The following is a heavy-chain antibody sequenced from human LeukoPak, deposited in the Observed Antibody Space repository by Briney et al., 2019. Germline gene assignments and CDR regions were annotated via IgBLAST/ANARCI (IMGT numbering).Heavy chain of an antibody. J-gene: IGHJ4*02. CDR3: TRVRGEAVVDY. Sequence: GGSLRLSCAASGFTFSDHYTDWVRQAPGKGLEWVGRTRKKANSYTTEYAASVKGRFTISRDDPKNSLYLQMNSLKTEDTAVYYCTRVRGEAVVDYWGQGTLVTVSS. V-gene: IGHV3-72*01. CDR2: TRKKANSYTT. D-gene: IGHD2-15*01. CDR1: GFTFSDHY.